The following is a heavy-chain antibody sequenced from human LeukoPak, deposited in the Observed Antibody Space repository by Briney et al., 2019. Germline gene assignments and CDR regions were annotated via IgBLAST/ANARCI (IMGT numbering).Heavy chain of an antibody. CDR2: ISSSSSYI. CDR3: ARDSSYCSGGSCYSEPFDY. D-gene: IGHD2-15*01. V-gene: IGHV3-21*01. J-gene: IGHJ4*02. Sequence: GGSLRLSCAASGFTFSSYSMNWVRQAPGKGLEWVSSISSSSSYIYYADSVKGRFTISRDNAKNSLYLQMNSLRAEDTAVYYCARDSSYCSGGSCYSEPFDYWGQGTLVTVSS. CDR1: GFTFSSYS.